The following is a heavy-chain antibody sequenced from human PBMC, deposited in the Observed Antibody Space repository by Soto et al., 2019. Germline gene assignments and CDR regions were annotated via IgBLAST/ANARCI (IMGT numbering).Heavy chain of an antibody. CDR3: AIADYGAEVQRYMDV. CDR1: GYTFTSYG. Sequence: GASVKVSCKASGYTFTSYGISWVRQAPGQGLEWMGWISAYNGNTNYAQKLQGRVTMTTDTSTSTAYMELRSLRSDDTAVYYCAIADYGAEVQRYMDVWGKGTTVTVSS. J-gene: IGHJ6*03. V-gene: IGHV1-18*01. D-gene: IGHD4-17*01. CDR2: ISAYNGNT.